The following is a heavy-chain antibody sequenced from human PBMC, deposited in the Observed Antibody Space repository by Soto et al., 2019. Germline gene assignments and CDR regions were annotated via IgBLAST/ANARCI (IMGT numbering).Heavy chain of an antibody. CDR2: MKEDGSEK. Sequence: GGSLRLSCAASGFTFSTYWMSWVRQAPGKGLEWVANMKEDGSEKYYVDSVEGRFTISRDNAKNSLYLQMTSLRAEDTALYYCVKDTLGGMTPVFMPGPDWGQGTLVTVSS. J-gene: IGHJ4*02. CDR3: VKDTLGGMTPVFMPGPD. D-gene: IGHD2-2*01. CDR1: GFTFSTYW. V-gene: IGHV3-7*01.